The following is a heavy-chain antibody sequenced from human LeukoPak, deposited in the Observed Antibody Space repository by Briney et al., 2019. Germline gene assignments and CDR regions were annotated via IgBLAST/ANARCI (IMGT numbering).Heavy chain of an antibody. J-gene: IGHJ4*02. CDR1: GFTFSSYA. CDR3: ARTSGYSSSWSADH. D-gene: IGHD6-13*01. CDR2: ISYDGSKK. V-gene: IGHV3-30-3*01. Sequence: GRSLRLSCAASGFTFSSYAMHWVRQAPGKGLEWVAVISYDGSKKYHADSVKGRFTISRDSSKNTLYLQMNSLRAEDTALYYCARTSGYSSSWSADHWGQGTLVTVSS.